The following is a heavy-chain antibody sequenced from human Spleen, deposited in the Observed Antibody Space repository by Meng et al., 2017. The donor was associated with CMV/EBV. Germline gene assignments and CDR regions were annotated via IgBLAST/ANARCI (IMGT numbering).Heavy chain of an antibody. CDR2: ISSDTSYI. CDR3: AKDSGSYYRGYFDY. D-gene: IGHD1-26*01. V-gene: IGHV3-21*01. J-gene: IGHJ4*02. CDR1: GFTFSIYS. Sequence: GESLKISCAASGFTFSIYSMNWVRQAPGKGLEWVSSISSDTSYIYYADSMKGRFTISRDNTKNSLYLQMNSLRAEDTAVYYCAKDSGSYYRGYFDYWGQGTLVTVSS.